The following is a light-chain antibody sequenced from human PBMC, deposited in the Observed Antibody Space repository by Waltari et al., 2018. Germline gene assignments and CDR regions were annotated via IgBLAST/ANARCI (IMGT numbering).Light chain of an antibody. CDR1: QSISSW. CDR3: QQYNGYPT. CDR2: KAS. J-gene: IGKJ1*01. Sequence: DIQMTQSPSTLSASVGDRVTITCRASQSISSWLAWYQQKPGKAPKLRIYKASNLESGVPSRFSGSGSGTEFTLTISSLQPDDFAIYYCQQYNGYPTFGQGTKVEIK. V-gene: IGKV1-5*03.